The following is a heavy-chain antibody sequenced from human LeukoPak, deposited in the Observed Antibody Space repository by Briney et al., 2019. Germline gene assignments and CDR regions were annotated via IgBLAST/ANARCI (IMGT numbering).Heavy chain of an antibody. CDR2: IRSDSSHI. CDR1: GFTFSTYT. D-gene: IGHD6-19*01. CDR3: ATAPTVAPRA. Sequence: GGSLRLSCAASGFTFSTYTMNWVRQAPGKGLEWVSSIRSDSSHIDYADSVRGRFTISGDNTKNSLYLQMISLRAEDTAIYYCATAPTVAPRAWGQGTLVTVSS. V-gene: IGHV3-21*01. J-gene: IGHJ5*02.